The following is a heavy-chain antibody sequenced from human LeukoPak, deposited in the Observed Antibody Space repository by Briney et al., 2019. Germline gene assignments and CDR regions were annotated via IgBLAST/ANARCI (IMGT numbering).Heavy chain of an antibody. CDR2: IYYSGST. Sequence: SETLSLTCTVSGGSISSSGYYWGWIRQPPGKGLEWIGSIYYSGSTYYNPSPRSRVTISVDTSKNQFSLKLSSVTAADTAMYYCARQRNGYDRDFDYWGQGTLVTVSS. V-gene: IGHV4-39*01. CDR3: ARQRNGYDRDFDY. CDR1: GGSISSSGYY. J-gene: IGHJ4*02. D-gene: IGHD5-12*01.